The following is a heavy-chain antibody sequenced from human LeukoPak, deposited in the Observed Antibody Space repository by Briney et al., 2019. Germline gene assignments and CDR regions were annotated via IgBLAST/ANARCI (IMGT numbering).Heavy chain of an antibody. CDR3: ARESKVINRASDY. J-gene: IGHJ4*02. D-gene: IGHD3-22*01. CDR1: GCSISSGYY. Sequence: PSETLSLTCAVSGCSISSGYYWGWIRQPPGKGLEWIGSIYHSGSTYYNPSLKSRVTISVDTSKNQFSLKLSSVTAADTAVYYCARESKVINRASDYWGQGTLVTVSS. V-gene: IGHV4-38-2*02. CDR2: IYHSGST.